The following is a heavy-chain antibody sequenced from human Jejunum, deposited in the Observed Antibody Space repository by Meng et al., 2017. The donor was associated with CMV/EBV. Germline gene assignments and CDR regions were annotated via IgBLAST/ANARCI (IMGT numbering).Heavy chain of an antibody. D-gene: IGHD3-10*01. CDR2: VHHSGST. CDR3: ARDSYSHGSGSYNWFDL. CDR1: SITSYY. V-gene: IGHV4-59*01. Sequence: SITSYYWSWIRKPPGKGLEWIGFVHHSGSTNYNPSLKSRLTMSVETSKNQFSLTLSSVTAADTAVYYCARDSYSHGSGSYNWFDLWGQGTLVTVSS. J-gene: IGHJ5*02.